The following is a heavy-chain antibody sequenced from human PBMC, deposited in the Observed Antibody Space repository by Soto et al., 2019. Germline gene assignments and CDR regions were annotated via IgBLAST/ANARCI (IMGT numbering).Heavy chain of an antibody. D-gene: IGHD3-9*01. CDR3: ALGAIRYLDWALDY. CDR2: IKQDGSEK. CDR1: GTTFTTFW. J-gene: IGHJ4*02. Sequence: EVQLVASGGGLVQPGGSLRLSCAASGTTFTTFWMSWVRQAPGKGLEWVANIKQDGSEKFYVDSVKGRFTISRDNAKNSLYLQMNRLRVEDTAVYYCALGAIRYLDWALDYWGQGTLVTVSS. V-gene: IGHV3-7*01.